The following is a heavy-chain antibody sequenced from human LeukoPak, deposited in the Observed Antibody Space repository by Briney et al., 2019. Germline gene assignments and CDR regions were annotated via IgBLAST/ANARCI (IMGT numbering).Heavy chain of an antibody. CDR1: GYTFTNYG. CDR2: ISAYNGNA. D-gene: IGHD3-9*01. V-gene: IGHV1-18*01. CDR3: ARNHYYDILTGYVTYGMDV. Sequence: ASVKVSCKASGYTFTNYGISWVRQAPGQGLEWMGWISAYNGNANYAQRFQGRVTTTTDTSTSTAYMELRSLRSDDTAVYYCARNHYYDILTGYVTYGMDVWGQGTTVTVSS. J-gene: IGHJ6*02.